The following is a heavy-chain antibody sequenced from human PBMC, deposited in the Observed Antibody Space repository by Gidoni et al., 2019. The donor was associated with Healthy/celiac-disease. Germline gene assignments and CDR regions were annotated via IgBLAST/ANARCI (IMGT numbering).Heavy chain of an antibody. Sequence: QVQLVESGGGVVQPGRSLRLSCAASGFTFSSYAMPWVRQAPGKGLEWVAVISYDGSNKYYADSVKGRFTISRDNSKNTLYLQMNSLRAEDTAVYYCARATGDDAFDIWGQGTMVTVSS. V-gene: IGHV3-30-3*01. CDR3: ARATGDDAFDI. CDR2: ISYDGSNK. CDR1: GFTFSSYA. D-gene: IGHD2-8*02. J-gene: IGHJ3*02.